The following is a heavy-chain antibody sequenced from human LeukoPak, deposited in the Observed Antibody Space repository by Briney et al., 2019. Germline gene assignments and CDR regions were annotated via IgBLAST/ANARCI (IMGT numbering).Heavy chain of an antibody. CDR2: ISGVGGST. CDR3: ARGTQSPVSGYFDF. CDR1: GFTFDDYV. J-gene: IGHJ4*02. D-gene: IGHD3-10*01. Sequence: GGSLRLSCAASGFTFDDYVMHWVGQARGKGVEWVSVISGVGGSTYYADSVKGRFTLSRDNAKNSLYLQMNSLRAEDTAVYYCARGTQSPVSGYFDFWGQGTLVTVSS. V-gene: IGHV3-43*02.